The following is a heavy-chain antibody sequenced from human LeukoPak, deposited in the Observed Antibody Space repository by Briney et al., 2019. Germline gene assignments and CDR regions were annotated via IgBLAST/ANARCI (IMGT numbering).Heavy chain of an antibody. CDR1: GGTFSSYA. CDR3: ARDMSYYDSSGYYGD. J-gene: IGHJ4*02. D-gene: IGHD3-22*01. CDR2: IIPIFGTA. Sequence: SVKVSCKAPGGTFSSYAISWVRQAPGQGLEWMGGIIPIFGTANYAQKFQGRVTITADESTSTAYMELSSLRSEDTAVYYCARDMSYYDSSGYYGDWGQGTLVTVSS. V-gene: IGHV1-69*13.